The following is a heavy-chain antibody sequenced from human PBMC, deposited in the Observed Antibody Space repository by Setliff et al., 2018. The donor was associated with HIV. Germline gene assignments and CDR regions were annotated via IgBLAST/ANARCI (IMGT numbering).Heavy chain of an antibody. J-gene: IGHJ6*02. D-gene: IGHD6-19*01. CDR3: ARLGSGWSDSYYYAMDI. CDR2: FHYSGST. V-gene: IGHV4-39*01. Sequence: LSLTCIVSGGSISSGSYYWGWIRQPPGKGLEWIGSFHYSGSTSYNPTLRSRVTMSVDTSKNQFSLKLTSVTAADTAVYFCARLGSGWSDSYYYAMDIWGQGTTVTVSS. CDR1: GGSISSGSYY.